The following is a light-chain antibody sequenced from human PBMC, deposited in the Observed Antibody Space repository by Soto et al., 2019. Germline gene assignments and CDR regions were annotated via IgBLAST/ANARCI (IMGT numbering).Light chain of an antibody. CDR1: QEVRTT. V-gene: IGKV3-15*01. CDR2: DAS. Sequence: EIVMTQSPAILSVSPGETGTLSCRASQEVRTTFACSQQKPGQAPRLLIYDASTRATGVPARFSGSGSGTDFTLTISGLQYEDSAVYYCQQYNKSPFSFGQGTRLEI. J-gene: IGKJ5*01. CDR3: QQYNKSPFS.